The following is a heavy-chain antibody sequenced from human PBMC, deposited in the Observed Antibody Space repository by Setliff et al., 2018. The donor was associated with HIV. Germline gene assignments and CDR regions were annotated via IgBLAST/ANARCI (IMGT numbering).Heavy chain of an antibody. CDR3: ASRGPDSAWSFDK. Sequence: SETLSLTCTVSGDSINRCGHVWGWMRPPTGKTLGWIGNIDCGSIYYNASVKSRLTISIDMSKNHLFLHLNAVSAADTAVYYCASRGPDSAWSFDKWGPGILVTVSS. D-gene: IGHD6-19*01. J-gene: IGHJ4*02. CDR2: IDCGSI. V-gene: IGHV4-39*01. CDR1: GDSINRCGHV.